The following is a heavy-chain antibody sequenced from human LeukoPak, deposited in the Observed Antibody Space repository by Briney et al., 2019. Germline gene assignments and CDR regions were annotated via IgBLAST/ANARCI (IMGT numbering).Heavy chain of an antibody. D-gene: IGHD3-10*01. V-gene: IGHV3-7*01. J-gene: IGHJ5*02. Sequence: GGSLRLSCAASGFTFSSYWMSWVRQAPGKGLEWVANIKQDRSEKYYVDSVKGRFTISRDNAKNSLYLQMNSLRAEDTAVYYCARDLDPYYYGSGSYSYWFDPWGQGTLVTVSS. CDR2: IKQDRSEK. CDR3: ARDLDPYYYGSGSYSYWFDP. CDR1: GFTFSSYW.